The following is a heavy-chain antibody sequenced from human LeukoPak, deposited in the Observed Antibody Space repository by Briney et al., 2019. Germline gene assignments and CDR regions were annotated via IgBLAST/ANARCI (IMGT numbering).Heavy chain of an antibody. J-gene: IGHJ6*02. CDR2: IHYSGST. Sequence: PSETLSLTCTVSGGSISSYYWSWIRQPPGKGLEWIGYIHYSGSTNYNPSLKSRVTISVDTSKNQFSLKLSSVTAADTAVYYCARSKAYSGYDWDWYYYGMDVWGQGTTVTVSS. V-gene: IGHV4-59*01. CDR1: GGSISSYY. CDR3: ARSKAYSGYDWDWYYYGMDV. D-gene: IGHD5-12*01.